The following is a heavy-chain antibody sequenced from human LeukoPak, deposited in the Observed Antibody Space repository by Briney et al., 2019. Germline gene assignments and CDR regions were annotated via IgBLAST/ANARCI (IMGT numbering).Heavy chain of an antibody. D-gene: IGHD3-10*01. Sequence: SETLSLTCTVSGGSISSSSYYWGWIRQPPGKGLEWIGSIYYSGSTYYNPSLKSRVTISVDTSKNQFSLKLSSVTAADTAVYYCARETGPFDYWGQGTLVTVSS. CDR2: IYYSGST. CDR3: ARETGPFDY. J-gene: IGHJ4*02. CDR1: GGSISSSSYY. V-gene: IGHV4-39*02.